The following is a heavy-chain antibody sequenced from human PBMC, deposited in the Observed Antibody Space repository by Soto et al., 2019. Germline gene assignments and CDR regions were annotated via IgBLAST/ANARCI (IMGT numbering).Heavy chain of an antibody. Sequence: GGSLRLSCAASGFTFSDYYMSWIRQAPGKGLEWVSYISSSGSTIYYADSVKGRFTISRDNAKNSLYLQMNSLRAEDTAVYYCARGGPYYDFWSGPGWFDPWGQGTTVTVSS. CDR3: ARGGPYYDFWSGPGWFDP. J-gene: IGHJ5*01. CDR2: ISSSGSTI. D-gene: IGHD3-3*01. V-gene: IGHV3-11*01. CDR1: GFTFSDYY.